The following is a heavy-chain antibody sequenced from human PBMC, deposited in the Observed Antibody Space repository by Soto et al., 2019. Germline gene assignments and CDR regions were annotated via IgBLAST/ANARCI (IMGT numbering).Heavy chain of an antibody. J-gene: IGHJ4*02. V-gene: IGHV3-23*01. CDR2: IHGSGGST. D-gene: IGHD4-17*01. Sequence: EVQLLESGGGLVQRGGSLRLSCAASGFTFSSYAMNWVRQAPGKRLEWVSVIHGSGGSTYYADSVKGRFTISRDNSKNTVDLQMNSLRAEDTAVYYCARGKDRATVTTFDYWGQGTLVTVSS. CDR3: ARGKDRATVTTFDY. CDR1: GFTFSSYA.